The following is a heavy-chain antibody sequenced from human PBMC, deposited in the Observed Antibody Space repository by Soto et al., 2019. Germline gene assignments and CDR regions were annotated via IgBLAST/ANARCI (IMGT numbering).Heavy chain of an antibody. CDR2: IWYDGSNK. D-gene: IGHD3-16*01. V-gene: IGHV3-33*01. Sequence: QVQLVESGGGVVQPGRSLRLSCAASGFTFSSYGMHWVRQAPGKGLEWVAVIWYDGSNKYYADSVKGRFTISRDNSKNTLYLQMNSLRAEDTAVYYCAREIMDDWARGIDVWGQGTTVTVSS. CDR1: GFTFSSYG. J-gene: IGHJ6*02. CDR3: AREIMDDWARGIDV.